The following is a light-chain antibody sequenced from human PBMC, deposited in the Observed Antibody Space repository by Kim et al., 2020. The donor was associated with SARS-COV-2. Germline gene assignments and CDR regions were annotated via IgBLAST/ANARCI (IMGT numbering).Light chain of an antibody. V-gene: IGKV2-24*01. CDR2: KIS. J-gene: IGKJ1*01. CDR3: MQSTQFPWT. Sequence: DTVMTQTPLSSPVTLGQPASISCRSSQGLVHSDGDTYLNWLQQRPGQSPRLLIYKISKRFSGVPDRFSGSGAGTDFTLKISRVEAEDVGVYYCMQSTQFPWTFGQGTKVDIK. CDR1: QGLVHSDGDTY.